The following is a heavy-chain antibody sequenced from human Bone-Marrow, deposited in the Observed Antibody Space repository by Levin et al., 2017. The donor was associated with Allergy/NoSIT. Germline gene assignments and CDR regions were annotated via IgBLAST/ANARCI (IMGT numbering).Heavy chain of an antibody. J-gene: IGHJ6*02. D-gene: IGHD3-10*01. CDR2: INPNSGGT. Sequence: ASVKVSCKASGYTFTGYYMHWVRQAPGQGLEWMGWINPNSGGTNYAQKFQGRVTMTRDTSISTAYMELSRLRSDDTAVYYCARDRVLLWFGEHRTNYYGMDVWGQGTTVTVSS. CDR1: GYTFTGYY. CDR3: ARDRVLLWFGEHRTNYYGMDV. V-gene: IGHV1-2*02.